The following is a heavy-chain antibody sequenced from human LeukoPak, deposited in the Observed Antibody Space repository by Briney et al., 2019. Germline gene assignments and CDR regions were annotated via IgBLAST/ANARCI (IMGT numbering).Heavy chain of an antibody. CDR1: GYTFTDSY. J-gene: IGHJ4*02. CDR3: ARGRAVSGTGGY. D-gene: IGHD6-19*01. V-gene: IGHV1-2*02. Sequence: ASVKVSCKGSGYTFTDSYLHWVRQAPGQGLEWMGWINPKIGGTNYAQKFQGRVTMTRDASISTAYMELSRLRSDDTAIYYFARGRAVSGTGGYWGQGTLVTVSS. CDR2: INPKIGGT.